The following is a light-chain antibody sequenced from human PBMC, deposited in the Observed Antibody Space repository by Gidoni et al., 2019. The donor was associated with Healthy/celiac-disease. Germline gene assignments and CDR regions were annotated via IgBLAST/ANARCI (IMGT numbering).Light chain of an antibody. CDR2: EVS. CDR1: SSDVGGYNY. Sequence: QSALTQPASVSGSPGQSITISCTGTSSDVGGYNYVSWYQQHPGKAPKLMIYEVSNRPSGGSNRFSGSKSGNTASLTISGLQAEDEADYYCSSYTSSSTPRPVFGGGTKLTVL. J-gene: IGLJ2*01. V-gene: IGLV2-14*01. CDR3: SSYTSSSTPRPV.